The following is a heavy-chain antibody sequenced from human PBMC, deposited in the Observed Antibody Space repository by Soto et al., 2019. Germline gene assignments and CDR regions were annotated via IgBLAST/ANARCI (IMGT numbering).Heavy chain of an antibody. CDR3: ARTPRERYCSSTSCYPPTYYFDY. CDR1: GGSISSYY. Sequence: LSLTCTVSGGSISSYYWSWIRQPPGKGLEWIGYIYYSGSTNYNPSLKSRVTISVDTSKNHFSLKLSSVTAADTAVYYCARTPRERYCSSTSCYPPTYYFDYWGQGTLVTVSS. V-gene: IGHV4-59*01. J-gene: IGHJ4*02. CDR2: IYYSGST. D-gene: IGHD2-2*01.